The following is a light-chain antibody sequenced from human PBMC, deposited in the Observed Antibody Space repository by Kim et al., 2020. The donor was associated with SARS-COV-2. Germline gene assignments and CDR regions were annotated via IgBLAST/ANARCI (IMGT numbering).Light chain of an antibody. CDR1: KLGYKY. CDR3: QAWDSSTAV. V-gene: IGLV3-1*01. CDR2: QDT. Sequence: SYELTQPPSVSVSPGQTASITCSGDKLGYKYACWYQQKPGQSPVLVISQDTKRPSGIPERFSGSNSGNTATLTISGTQAMDEADYYCQAWDSSTAVFGTGTKVTVL. J-gene: IGLJ1*01.